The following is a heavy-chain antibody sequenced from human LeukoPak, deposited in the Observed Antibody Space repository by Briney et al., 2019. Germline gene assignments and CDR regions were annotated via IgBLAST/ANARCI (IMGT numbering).Heavy chain of an antibody. J-gene: IGHJ3*02. Sequence: GGSLRLSCAASGFTFSSYSMNWVRPAPGKGLEWVSYISSSSSTIYYADSVKGRFTISRDNAKNSLYLQMNSLRAEDTAVYYCARDKTYGYGDWDAFDIWGQGTMVTVSS. CDR1: GFTFSSYS. V-gene: IGHV3-48*04. D-gene: IGHD4-17*01. CDR2: ISSSSSTI. CDR3: ARDKTYGYGDWDAFDI.